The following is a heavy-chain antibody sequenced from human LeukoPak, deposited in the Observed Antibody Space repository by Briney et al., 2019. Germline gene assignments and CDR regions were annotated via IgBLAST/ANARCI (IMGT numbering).Heavy chain of an antibody. CDR1: GFTFSNYA. V-gene: IGHV3-23*01. CDR2: ISGSGGST. D-gene: IGHD2-2*01. Sequence: GASLRLSCAASGFTFSNYAMSWVRQAPGKGLELVSAISGSGGSTYYADSVKGRFTISRDNSKNTLYLQMNSLRAEDTAVYYCAKDTRIVVPAARDAFDIWGQGTMVTVSS. CDR3: AKDTRIVVPAARDAFDI. J-gene: IGHJ3*02.